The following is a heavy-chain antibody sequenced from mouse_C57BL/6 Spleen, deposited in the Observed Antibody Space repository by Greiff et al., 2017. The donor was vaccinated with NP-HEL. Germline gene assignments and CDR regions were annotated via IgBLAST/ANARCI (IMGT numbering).Heavy chain of an antibody. J-gene: IGHJ2*01. D-gene: IGHD1-1*01. CDR3: ARYLYYYGSRGPRFDY. CDR1: GYTFTSYW. Sequence: QVQLQQPGAELVKPGASVKMSCKASGYTFTSYWITWVKQRPGQGLEWIGDIYPGSGGTNYNEKFKSKATLTVDTSSSTAYMQLSSLTSEDSAVYYCARYLYYYGSRGPRFDYWGQGTTLTVSS. CDR2: IYPGSGGT. V-gene: IGHV1-55*01.